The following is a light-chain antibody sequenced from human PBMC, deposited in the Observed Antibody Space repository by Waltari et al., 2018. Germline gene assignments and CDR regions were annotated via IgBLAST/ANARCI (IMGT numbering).Light chain of an antibody. V-gene: IGKV3-20*01. CDR2: DAS. CDR1: QSVGRS. CDR3: QHYVRLPAT. Sequence: ATLACRASQSVGRSLAWYQQKPGQAPRLLIYDASRRATGIPDRFSGSGSGTDFSLTISTLEPEDFAVYYCQHYVRLPATFGQGTKVKI. J-gene: IGKJ1*01.